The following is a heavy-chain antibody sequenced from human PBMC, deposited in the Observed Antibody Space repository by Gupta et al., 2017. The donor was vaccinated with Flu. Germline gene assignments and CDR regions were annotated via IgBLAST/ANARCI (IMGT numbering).Heavy chain of an antibody. CDR2: ISGSGGRT. CDR1: GFTFSHCA. CDR3: ARQNDPGSGHSGYFFDY. V-gene: IGHV3-23*01. J-gene: IGHJ4*02. D-gene: IGHD3-3*01. Sequence: EVQLLDSGGGLVQPGGSLRLSCAASGFTFSHCAMSWVRQAPGKGLEWVAGISGSGGRTSSEDSGKGRVIISRDNSKNTLYLQMSALKAEETAVDFCARQNDPGSGHSGYFFDYGGQGNLVTVYS.